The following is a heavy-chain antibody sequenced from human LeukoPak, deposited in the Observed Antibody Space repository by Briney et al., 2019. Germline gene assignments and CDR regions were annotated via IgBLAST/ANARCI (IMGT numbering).Heavy chain of an antibody. D-gene: IGHD6-19*01. V-gene: IGHV3-30*03. CDR2: ISYGGSNK. Sequence: GGSLRLSCAASGFAFNTYSMNWVRQAPGKGLEWVAVISYGGSNKYYADSVKGRFTVSRDNSENTLYLQMTSLRADDTAVYYCAREPSGWYYFDYWGQGTLVTVSS. CDR1: GFAFNTYS. CDR3: AREPSGWYYFDY. J-gene: IGHJ4*02.